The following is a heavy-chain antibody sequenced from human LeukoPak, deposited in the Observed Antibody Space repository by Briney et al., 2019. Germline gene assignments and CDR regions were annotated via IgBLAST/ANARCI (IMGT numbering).Heavy chain of an antibody. J-gene: IGHJ3*02. CDR3: AKLKEWRTSHDAFDI. CDR2: ISYDGSNK. V-gene: IGHV3-30-3*02. CDR1: GFTFSGSA. Sequence: PGGSLRLSCAASGFTFSGSAMHWVRQAPGKGLEWVAVISYDGSNKYYADSVKGRFTISRDNSKNTLYLQMNSLRAEDTAVYYCAKLKEWRTSHDAFDIWGQGTLVTVSS. D-gene: IGHD3-3*01.